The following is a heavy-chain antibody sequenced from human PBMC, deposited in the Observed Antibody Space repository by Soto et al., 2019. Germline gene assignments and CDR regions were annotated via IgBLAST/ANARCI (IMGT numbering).Heavy chain of an antibody. CDR1: GFTFSNYA. CDR2: ISGSGGST. V-gene: IGHV3-23*01. J-gene: IGHJ3*02. D-gene: IGHD4-17*01. Sequence: EVQLLESGRGLVQPGGSLRLSCAASGFTFSNYAMNWVRQAPGKGLEWVSVISGSGGSTDYADSVKGRFTISRDNSRNTLYLQMNRLRAEDTAVYHCAKARNADYGEVDIWGQGTMVTVSS. CDR3: AKARNADYGEVDI.